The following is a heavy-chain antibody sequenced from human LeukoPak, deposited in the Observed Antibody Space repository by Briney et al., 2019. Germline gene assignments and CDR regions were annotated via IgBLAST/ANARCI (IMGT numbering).Heavy chain of an antibody. Sequence: GGSLRLSCAASGFTFTVYAMVWVRQAPGKGLEWVSAISGSGGTSYYADSVKGRFTISRDNAKNSLYLQMNSLRAEDTAVYYCARDEGDYWGQGTLVTVSS. CDR3: ARDEGDY. CDR1: GFTFTVYA. V-gene: IGHV3-23*01. CDR2: ISGSGGTS. J-gene: IGHJ4*02.